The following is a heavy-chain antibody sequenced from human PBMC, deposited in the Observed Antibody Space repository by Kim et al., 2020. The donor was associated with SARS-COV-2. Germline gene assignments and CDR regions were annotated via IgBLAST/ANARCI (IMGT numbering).Heavy chain of an antibody. Sequence: GGSLRLSCAASGFTFSSYWMSWVRQAPGKGLEWVAYINQGGRVKYYADSVRGRFTISRDDAKNSVYLQMNSLGADDMAVYYCARVGWSGWPEEYWGQGTLVAVSS. V-gene: IGHV3-7*01. CDR1: GFTFSSYW. J-gene: IGHJ4*02. CDR3: ARVGWSGWPEEY. CDR2: INQGGRVK. D-gene: IGHD6-19*01.